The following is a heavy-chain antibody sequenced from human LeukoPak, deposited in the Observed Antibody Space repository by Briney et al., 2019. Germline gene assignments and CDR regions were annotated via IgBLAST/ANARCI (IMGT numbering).Heavy chain of an antibody. CDR2: TSSDGSNK. CDR3: ARDRAPGGNYYDLSE. Sequence: PGTSLRLSCAASGFTFSTYAMHWVRQAPGKGLEWVAVTSSDGSNKYYADSVKGRFTTSRDNSKNTLYLQMNSLRTEDTALYYCARDRAPGGNYYDLSEWGQGTLVTVSS. J-gene: IGHJ4*02. D-gene: IGHD3-10*01. CDR1: GFTFSTYA. V-gene: IGHV3-30-3*01.